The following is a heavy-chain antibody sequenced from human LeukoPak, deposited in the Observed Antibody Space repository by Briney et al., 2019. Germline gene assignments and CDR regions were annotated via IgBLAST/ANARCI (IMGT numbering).Heavy chain of an antibody. J-gene: IGHJ4*02. CDR1: GYTFTNYG. CDR2: ISGYNGNT. CDR3: ARASDDILTGYPGELDY. D-gene: IGHD3-9*01. Sequence: ASVKVSCKASGYTFTNYGISWVRQAPGQGLEWMGWISGYNGNTKYAQKLQGRVTMTTDTCTSTAYMDLRSLRSDDTAVYYCARASDDILTGYPGELDYWGQGTLVTVSS. V-gene: IGHV1-18*04.